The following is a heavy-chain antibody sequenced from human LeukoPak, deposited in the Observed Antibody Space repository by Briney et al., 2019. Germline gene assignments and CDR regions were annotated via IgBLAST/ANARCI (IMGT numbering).Heavy chain of an antibody. D-gene: IGHD2-15*01. J-gene: IGHJ6*03. CDR3: ARAPSTDCSGGSCYSYYYYYYMDV. CDR1: GGSISSYY. Sequence: SETLSLTCTVSGGSISSYYWSWIRQPPGKGLEWIGYIYYGGSTNYNPSLKSRVTISVDTSKNQFSLKLSSVTAADTAVYYCARAPSTDCSGGSCYSYYYYYYMDVWGKGTTVTVSS. CDR2: IYYGGST. V-gene: IGHV4-59*01.